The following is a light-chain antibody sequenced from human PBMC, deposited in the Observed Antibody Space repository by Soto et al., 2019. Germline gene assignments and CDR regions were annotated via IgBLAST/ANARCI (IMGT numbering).Light chain of an antibody. CDR2: AAS. Sequence: DIPLTQSPSFLSASVGDRVTITCRASQGMSSYLAWYQQKPGKAPKLLIYAASTLQSGVPSRFSGSGSGTEFTLTISSLQPEDFATYYCQQLNDYPITFGQGTRLEIK. V-gene: IGKV1-9*01. J-gene: IGKJ5*01. CDR1: QGMSSY. CDR3: QQLNDYPIT.